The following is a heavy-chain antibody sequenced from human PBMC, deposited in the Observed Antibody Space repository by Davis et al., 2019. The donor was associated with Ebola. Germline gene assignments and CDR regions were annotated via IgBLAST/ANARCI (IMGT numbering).Heavy chain of an antibody. CDR3: ARGRIAARPVSEWFDP. Sequence: SETLSLTCTVSGGSVSSGAYYWSWIRQPPGKGLEWIGYIYYSGSTNYNPSLKSRVTISVDTSKNQFSLKLSSVTAADTAVYYCARGRIAARPVSEWFDPWGQGTLVTVSS. J-gene: IGHJ5*02. CDR2: IYYSGST. V-gene: IGHV4-61*08. D-gene: IGHD6-6*01. CDR1: GGSVSSGAYY.